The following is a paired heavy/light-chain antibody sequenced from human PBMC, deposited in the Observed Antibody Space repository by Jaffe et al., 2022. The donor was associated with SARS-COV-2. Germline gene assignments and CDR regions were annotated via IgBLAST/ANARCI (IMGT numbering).Heavy chain of an antibody. D-gene: IGHD5-18*01. V-gene: IGHV3-48*02. CDR1: GFTFSNYS. CDR3: ARKFRSVDTTMVPPPSDY. J-gene: IGHJ4*02. Sequence: EVQLVESGGGLVQPGGSLRLSCAASGFTFSNYSMNWVRQAPGKGLEWVSFISNSSSIIHYADSVKGRFTISRDNAKNSLYLQMNSLRDEDTAVYYCARKFRSVDTTMVPPPSDYWGQGTLVTVSS. CDR2: ISNSSSII.
Light chain of an antibody. V-gene: IGKV2-28*01. CDR2: LGS. J-gene: IGKJ4*01. Sequence: DIVMTQSPLSLPVTPGEPASISCRSSQSLLHSNGYNYLDWYLQKPGQSPQLLIYLGSNRASGVPDRFSGSGSGTDFTLKISRVEAEDVGVYYCMQGLQTPLTFGGGTKVETK. CDR3: MQGLQTPLT. CDR1: QSLLHSNGYNY.